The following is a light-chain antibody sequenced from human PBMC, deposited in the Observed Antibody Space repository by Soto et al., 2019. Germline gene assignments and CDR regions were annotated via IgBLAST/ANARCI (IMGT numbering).Light chain of an antibody. V-gene: IGLV2-8*01. Sequence: QSALTQPPSASGFPGHSSPSPSPEPSGTVGDFNYVSWYQQHPGKAPKLMIYEVSKRPSGVPDRFSGSKSGNTASLTVSGLQAEDEADYCCSSYAGSNILMFGGGTKLTVL. CDR3: SSYAGSNILM. CDR1: SGTVGDFNY. J-gene: IGLJ3*02. CDR2: EVS.